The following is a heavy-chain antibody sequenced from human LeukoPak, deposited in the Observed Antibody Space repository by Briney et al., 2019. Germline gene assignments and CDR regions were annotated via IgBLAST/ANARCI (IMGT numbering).Heavy chain of an antibody. CDR1: GGSMSSSTNY. D-gene: IGHD5-18*01. J-gene: IGHJ4*02. V-gene: IGHV4-39*01. Sequence: SETLSLTCTVSGGSMSSSTNYWGWIRQPPGKGLEWIGSIYHSGSTYYNPSLKSRFTISVDTSKNEFSLKLSSVTAADTAVYYCARHLGIQLWFLDYWGQGTLVTVSS. CDR3: ARHLGIQLWFLDY. CDR2: IYHSGST.